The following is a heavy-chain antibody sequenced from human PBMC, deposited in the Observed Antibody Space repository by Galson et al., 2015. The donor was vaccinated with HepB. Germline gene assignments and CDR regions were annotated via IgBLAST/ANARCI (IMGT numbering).Heavy chain of an antibody. CDR2: IYYTGST. J-gene: IGHJ4*02. V-gene: IGHV4-59*01. CDR3: ARAPHDTTGYYPSGFDS. Sequence: TLSLTCTVSGGSISRYYWSWIRQPPGKGLEWIGYIYYTGSTNYNPSLESRVTISLDTSKTQFSLKLSSVTAADTAVYYCARAPHDTTGYYPSGFDSWGQGTLVTVSS. CDR1: GGSISRYY. D-gene: IGHD3-22*01.